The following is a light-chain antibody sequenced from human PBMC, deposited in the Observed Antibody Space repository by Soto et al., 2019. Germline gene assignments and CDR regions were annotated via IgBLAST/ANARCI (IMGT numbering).Light chain of an antibody. CDR1: QGISNY. Sequence: DIQMTQSPSSLSASVGDRVTITCRASQGISNYLAWYQQKPGKVPKLLIYAASTLQSGVPSRFSGSGSGTDFTLTISSLQPEDVATYYWQKYNSALITFGQGTRLEIK. CDR2: AAS. J-gene: IGKJ5*01. V-gene: IGKV1-27*01. CDR3: QKYNSALIT.